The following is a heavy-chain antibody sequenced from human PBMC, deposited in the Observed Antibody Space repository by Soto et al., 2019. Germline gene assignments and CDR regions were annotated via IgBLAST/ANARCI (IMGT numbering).Heavy chain of an antibody. D-gene: IGHD1-26*01. V-gene: IGHV1-2*04. CDR2: INPNSGGT. CDR3: ARDQPTTAENNYYYYGMDF. Sequence: ASVKVSCKASGYTFTGYYMHWVRQAPGQGLEWMGWINPNSGGTNYAQKFQGWVTMTRDTSISTAYMELSRLRSDDTAVYYCARDQPTTAENNYYYYGMDFWGQGTTVTVSS. CDR1: GYTFTGYY. J-gene: IGHJ6*02.